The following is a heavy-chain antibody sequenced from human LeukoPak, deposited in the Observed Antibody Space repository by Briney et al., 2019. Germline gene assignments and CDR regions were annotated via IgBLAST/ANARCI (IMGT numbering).Heavy chain of an antibody. D-gene: IGHD2-8*01. CDR1: GYTFTGYY. J-gene: IGHJ4*02. CDR3: ARRTAAMVNDY. Sequence: GASVKVSCKASGYTFTGYYVHWVRQAPGQGFEWVGWINPNDGGADYAQKFQGRVTMTRDTSISTVYGELTKRASDDTAVYYCARRTAAMVNDYWGQGTLVIVSS. V-gene: IGHV1-2*02. CDR2: INPNDGGA.